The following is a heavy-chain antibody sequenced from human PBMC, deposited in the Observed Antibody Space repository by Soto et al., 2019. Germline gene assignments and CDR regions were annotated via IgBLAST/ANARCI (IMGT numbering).Heavy chain of an antibody. D-gene: IGHD7-27*01. CDR1: GITFSNYA. V-gene: IGHV3-23*01. J-gene: IGHJ2*01. CDR3: AKRPLNWGRWYFDL. Sequence: EVQLLESGGGLVQPGGSLRLSCAASGITFSNYAMTWVRQAPGKGLEWVSVISDSGSFTFYADSVKGRFTISRDNSGGTLYLQMNSLRAEDTAIYYCAKRPLNWGRWYFDLWGRGTLVTGSS. CDR2: ISDSGSFT.